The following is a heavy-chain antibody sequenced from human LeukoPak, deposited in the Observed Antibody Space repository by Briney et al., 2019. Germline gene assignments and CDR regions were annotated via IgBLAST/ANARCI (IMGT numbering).Heavy chain of an antibody. J-gene: IGHJ4*02. CDR3: ARGHDVVVPAATLYFDY. CDR2: IYYSGST. D-gene: IGHD2-2*01. CDR1: GGSISSYY. Sequence: SETLSLTCTVSGGSISSYYWSWIRQPPGKGLEWIGYIYYSGSTNYNPSLKSRVTISVDTSKNQFSLKLSSVTAADTAVYYCARGHDVVVPAATLYFDYWGQGTLVTVSS. V-gene: IGHV4-59*08.